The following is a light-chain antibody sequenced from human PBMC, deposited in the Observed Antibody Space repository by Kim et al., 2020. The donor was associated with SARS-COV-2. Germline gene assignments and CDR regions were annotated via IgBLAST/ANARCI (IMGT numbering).Light chain of an antibody. CDR1: QSFSGN. J-gene: IGKJ4*01. CDR2: GAS. V-gene: IGKV3-15*01. CDR3: QRGLT. Sequence: PTLSVYPGERATLSCRASQSFSGNLVWYQQKPGQAPRLLIYGASTRATGVPVRFSGSGSGTEFTLTISSLQSEDFAVYYCQRGLTFGGGTKVDIK.